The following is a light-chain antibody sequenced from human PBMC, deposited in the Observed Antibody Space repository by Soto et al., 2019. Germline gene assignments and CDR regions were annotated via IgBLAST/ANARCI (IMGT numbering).Light chain of an antibody. V-gene: IGKV3-15*01. CDR1: QGLXSN. J-gene: IGKJ1*01. CDR2: DAS. CDR3: QQYKSDPCT. Sequence: EIGVTHWASTLSVSLGERATLPCRASQGLXSNFVWYQQKPGQAPRFLXDDASSLESGGPSRFSGSGSVTEFTLTISSLQPDYLATYYCQQYKSDPCTFGQGTKVDIK.